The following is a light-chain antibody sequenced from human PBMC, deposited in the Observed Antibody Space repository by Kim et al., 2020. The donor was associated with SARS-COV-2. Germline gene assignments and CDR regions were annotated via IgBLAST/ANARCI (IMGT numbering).Light chain of an antibody. J-gene: IGKJ4*01. CDR1: QSVGIN. CDR3: QQYYKWPLS. V-gene: IGKV3-15*01. Sequence: EIVLTQSPAHLSVSPGQDVTLSCKASQSVGINLAWFQQKPGQRPKLLMNGASKRATGIPATFAGNGSETDFTLTITNVQSDDISVYYCQQYYKWPLSFGGGTKLEI. CDR2: GAS.